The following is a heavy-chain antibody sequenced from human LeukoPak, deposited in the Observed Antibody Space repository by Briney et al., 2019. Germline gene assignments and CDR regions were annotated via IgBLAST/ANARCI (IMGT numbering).Heavy chain of an antibody. V-gene: IGHV3-21*01. CDR1: GFTFSSYS. Sequence: PGGSLRLSCAASGFTFSSYSMNWVRQAPGKGLEWVSSISSSSYIYYADSVKGRFTISRDNAKNSLYLQMNSLRAEDTAVYYCARGGYSGYGLDYWGQGTQVTVSS. D-gene: IGHD5-12*01. J-gene: IGHJ4*02. CDR3: ARGGYSGYGLDY. CDR2: ISSSSYI.